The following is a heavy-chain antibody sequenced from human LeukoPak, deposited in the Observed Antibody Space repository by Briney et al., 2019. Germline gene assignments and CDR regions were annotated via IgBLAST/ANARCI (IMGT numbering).Heavy chain of an antibody. Sequence: HPGGSLRLSCEASGFTFSDYYMSWIRQAPGKGLEWVSAISGSGGSTYYADSVKGRFTISRDNSKNTLYLQMNSLRAEDTAVYYCAKEAGYSSPPNWFDPWGQGTLVTVSS. CDR2: ISGSGGST. CDR1: GFTFSDYY. J-gene: IGHJ5*02. V-gene: IGHV3-23*01. D-gene: IGHD6-13*01. CDR3: AKEAGYSSPPNWFDP.